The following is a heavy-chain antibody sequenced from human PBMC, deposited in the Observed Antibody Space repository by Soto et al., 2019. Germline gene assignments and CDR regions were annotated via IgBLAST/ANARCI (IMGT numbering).Heavy chain of an antibody. CDR1: GFTFSDYY. D-gene: IGHD2-2*01. J-gene: IGHJ4*02. V-gene: IGHV3-11*01. CDR3: ASYCSSTSCHLYYFDY. Sequence: SLRLSCAASGFTFSDYYMSWIRQAPGKGLEWVSYISSSGSTIYYADSVKGRFTISRDNAKNSLYLQMNSLRAEDTAVYYCASYCSSTSCHLYYFDYWGQGTLVTVSS. CDR2: ISSSGSTI.